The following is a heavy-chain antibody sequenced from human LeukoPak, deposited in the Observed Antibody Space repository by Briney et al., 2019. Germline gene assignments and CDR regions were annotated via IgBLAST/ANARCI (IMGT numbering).Heavy chain of an antibody. CDR2: ISSSSSYI. CDR1: GFTFSSYS. Sequence: GGSLRLSCAASGFTFSSYSMNWVRQAPGKGLEWVSSISSSSSYIYYADSVKGRFTISRDNAKNSLYLQMNSLRVEDTAVYYCASGSGWVFDSWGQGTLVTVSS. CDR3: ASGSGWVFDS. J-gene: IGHJ4*02. V-gene: IGHV3-21*01. D-gene: IGHD6-19*01.